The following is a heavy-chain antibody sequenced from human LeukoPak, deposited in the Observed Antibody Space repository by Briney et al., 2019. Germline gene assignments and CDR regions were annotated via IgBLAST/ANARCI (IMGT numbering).Heavy chain of an antibody. J-gene: IGHJ4*02. CDR1: GFHFTSYA. D-gene: IGHD4-11*01. CDR2: ISGSGVST. V-gene: IGHV3-23*01. Sequence: GGSLRLSCAPSGFHFTSYAMIWVRQAPGRGLEWVSGISGSGVSTYYADSVKGRFTVYRDNSKNTLYLQMNSLRVDDTAVYYCADEYSNYLFWGQGTLVTVSS. CDR3: ADEYSNYLF.